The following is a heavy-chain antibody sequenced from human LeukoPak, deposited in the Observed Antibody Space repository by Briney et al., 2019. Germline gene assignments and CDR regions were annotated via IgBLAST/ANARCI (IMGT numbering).Heavy chain of an antibody. CDR1: GYTFTSYG. V-gene: IGHV1-18*01. CDR3: ARTCVALRPCRALDY. CDR2: ISPYHGNT. D-gene: IGHD6-6*01. J-gene: IGHJ4*02. Sequence: ASVKVSCKTSGYTFTSYGLSWVRLAPGQGLEWLGWISPYHGNTDYAKKFQGRVTVTADTSTSTAYMELGSLSSDDTAVYYCARTCVALRPCRALDYWGQGTLVTVSS.